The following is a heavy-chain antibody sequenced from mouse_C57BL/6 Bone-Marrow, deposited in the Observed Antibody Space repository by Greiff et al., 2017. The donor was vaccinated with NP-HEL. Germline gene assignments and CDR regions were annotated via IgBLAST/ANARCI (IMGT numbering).Heavy chain of an antibody. CDR3: AMDDDPFAY. CDR1: GYAFTNYL. J-gene: IGHJ3*01. CDR2: INPGSGGT. D-gene: IGHD2-4*01. V-gene: IGHV1-54*01. Sequence: VQLQQSGAELVRPGTSVKVSCKASGYAFTNYLIEWVKQRPGQGLEWIGVINPGSGGTNYNEKFKGKATLTADKSSSTAYMQLSSLTSEDSAVYFCAMDDDPFAYWGQGTLVTVSA.